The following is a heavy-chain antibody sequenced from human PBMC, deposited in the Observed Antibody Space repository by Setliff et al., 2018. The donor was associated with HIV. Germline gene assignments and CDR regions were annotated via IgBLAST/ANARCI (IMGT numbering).Heavy chain of an antibody. Sequence: PGGSLRLSCTASGFIFCDYLMSWVRQAPGKGLEWIGFIRSKTFGGTAEYAASVKGRFIISRDDSTSIAYLQMGSLNTEETGMYSCARDRGYSYYYYMDVWGSGTTVTVSS. V-gene: IGHV3-49*04. CDR2: IRSKTFGGTA. J-gene: IGHJ6*03. CDR3: ARDRGYSYYYYMDV. D-gene: IGHD5-18*01. CDR1: GFIFCDYL.